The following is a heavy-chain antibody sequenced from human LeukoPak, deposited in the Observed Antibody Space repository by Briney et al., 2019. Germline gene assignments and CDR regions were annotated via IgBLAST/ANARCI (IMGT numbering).Heavy chain of an antibody. D-gene: IGHD3-22*01. CDR1: GGAFSSYA. CDR2: IIPIFGTA. Sequence: GASVKVSCKASGGAFSSYAISWVRQAPGQGLEWMGGIIPIFGTANYAQKFQGRVTITADESTSTAYMELSSLRSEDTAVYYCARKLDYYDSSGYAFDIWGQGTMVTVSS. J-gene: IGHJ3*02. CDR3: ARKLDYYDSSGYAFDI. V-gene: IGHV1-69*13.